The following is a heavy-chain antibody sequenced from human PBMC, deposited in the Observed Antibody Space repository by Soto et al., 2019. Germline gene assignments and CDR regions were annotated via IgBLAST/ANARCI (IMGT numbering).Heavy chain of an antibody. CDR2: INVDNGNT. D-gene: IGHD2-2*01. V-gene: IGHV1-3*01. CDR1: GYSFSNYA. Sequence: QVQLVQSGAEVKEPGASVKVSCEASGYSFSNYALHWVRQAPGQRLEWMGWINVDNGNTKYSQKFEDRVTISRDISASIAYRELRSLRSEDRAVYYCARGRGGYCRSISCYLDAFDIWGQGTKVTVSS. CDR3: ARGRGGYCRSISCYLDAFDI. J-gene: IGHJ3*02.